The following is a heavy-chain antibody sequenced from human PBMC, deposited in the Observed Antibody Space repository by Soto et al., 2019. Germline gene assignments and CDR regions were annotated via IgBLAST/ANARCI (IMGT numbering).Heavy chain of an antibody. J-gene: IGHJ4*02. CDR1: GDTFSSYA. Sequence: QVQLVQSGAEVKKPGSSVKVSCKASGDTFSSYAISWVRQAPGQGLEWMGGIIPIFATANYAQKCQGRVTITADESTSTAYMDLSSLRSEDTAVYYCARGVVPAANEEYYFDYWGQGTLVTVSS. D-gene: IGHD2-2*01. CDR2: IIPIFATA. CDR3: ARGVVPAANEEYYFDY. V-gene: IGHV1-69*01.